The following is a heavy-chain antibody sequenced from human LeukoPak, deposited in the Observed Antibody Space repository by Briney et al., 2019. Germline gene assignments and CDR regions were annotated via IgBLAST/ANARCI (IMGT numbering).Heavy chain of an antibody. V-gene: IGHV1-8*01. CDR2: MNPNSGNT. CDR3: AKDTRHYDSSVFKWFDP. J-gene: IGHJ5*02. D-gene: IGHD3-22*01. CDR1: GYTFTSYD. Sequence: GASVKVSCKASGYTFTSYDINWVRQATGQGLEWMGWMNPNSGNTGYAQKFQGRVTTTRNTSISTAYMELRSLRSDDTAVYYCAKDTRHYDSSVFKWFDPWGQGTLVTVSS.